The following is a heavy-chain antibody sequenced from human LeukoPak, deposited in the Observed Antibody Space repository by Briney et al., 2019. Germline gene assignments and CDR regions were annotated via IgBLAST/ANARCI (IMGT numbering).Heavy chain of an antibody. D-gene: IGHD3-3*01. Sequence: PSETLSLTCRVSGASINSGSNYWGWIRQPPGKTLEWIGSIYSSGSTYYNPSLKSRVIIMIDTPKNHFSLTLSSVTAADTAVYYCARDKLWSGGWYFDLWGRGTLVTVSS. J-gene: IGHJ2*01. CDR1: GASINSGSNY. V-gene: IGHV4-39*07. CDR2: IYSSGST. CDR3: ARDKLWSGGWYFDL.